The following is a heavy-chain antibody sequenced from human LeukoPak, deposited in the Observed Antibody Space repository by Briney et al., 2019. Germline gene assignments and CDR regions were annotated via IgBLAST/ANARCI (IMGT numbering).Heavy chain of an antibody. CDR2: ISGSGGST. Sequence: PGGSLRLSCAASGFTFSSYAMSWVRQAPGKGLEWVSAISGSGGSTYYADSVKGRFTISRDNSKNTLYLQMNSLRAEDTAVYYCAKDQIVGATTIYYFDYWGQGTLVTVSS. V-gene: IGHV3-23*01. D-gene: IGHD1-26*01. CDR3: AKDQIVGATTIYYFDY. CDR1: GFTFSSYA. J-gene: IGHJ4*02.